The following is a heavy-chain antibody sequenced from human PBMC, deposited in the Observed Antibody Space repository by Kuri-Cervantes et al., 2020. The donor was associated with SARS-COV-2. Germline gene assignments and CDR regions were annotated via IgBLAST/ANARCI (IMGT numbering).Heavy chain of an antibody. CDR2: IIPIFGTA. CDR3: ATGRRGFLEWFYFDY. CDR1: GGTFSSYA. V-gene: IGHV1-69*13. D-gene: IGHD3-3*01. J-gene: IGHJ4*02. Sequence: SVKVSCKASGGTFSSYAISWVRQAPGQGLEWMGGIIPIFGTANYAQKFQGRVTITADESTSTAYMELSSLRSEDTAVYYCATGRRGFLEWFYFDYWGQGTLVTVSS.